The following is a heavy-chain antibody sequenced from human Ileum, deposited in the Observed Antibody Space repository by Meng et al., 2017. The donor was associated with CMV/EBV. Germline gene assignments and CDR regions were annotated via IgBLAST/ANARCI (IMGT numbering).Heavy chain of an antibody. J-gene: IGHJ4*02. CDR1: GYTFTGYY. D-gene: IGHD3-10*01. V-gene: IGHV1-2*02. CDR2: INPNSGGT. Sequence: GGSLRLSCKDSGYTFTGYYMHWVRQAPGQGLEWMGWINPNSGGTNYAQKFQGRVTMTRDTSISTAYMELSRLRSDDTAVYYCARGRLWFGEFDYWGQGTLVTVSS. CDR3: ARGRLWFGEFDY.